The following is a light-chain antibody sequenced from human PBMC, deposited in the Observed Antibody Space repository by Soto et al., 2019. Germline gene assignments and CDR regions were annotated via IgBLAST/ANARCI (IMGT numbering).Light chain of an antibody. Sequence: DIQMTQSPSSLSASVGVTVTITCQASQDITYHLNWYQQKPGKAPNLLIYDASHLETGVPSRFSGSGSGTYFTLTISSLQPEDIGTFYCQKYDGVPQFGPGTKVDL. CDR2: DAS. V-gene: IGKV1-33*01. J-gene: IGKJ3*01. CDR3: QKYDGVPQ. CDR1: QDITYH.